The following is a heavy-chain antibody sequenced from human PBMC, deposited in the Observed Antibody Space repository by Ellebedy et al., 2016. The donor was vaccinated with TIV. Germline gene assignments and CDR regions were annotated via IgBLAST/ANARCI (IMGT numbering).Heavy chain of an antibody. CDR1: GFTFSHSA. V-gene: IGHV3-30-3*01. CDR3: AIPDHYDSRASVGY. CDR2: ISYDASKK. J-gene: IGHJ4*02. D-gene: IGHD3-22*01. Sequence: PGGSLRLSCAASGFTFSHSAMHWVRQAPGKGLEWVAVISYDASKKYYADSVKGRFTISRDNSKNTLYLQMNSLRAEDTAVYYCAIPDHYDSRASVGYWGQGALVTVSS.